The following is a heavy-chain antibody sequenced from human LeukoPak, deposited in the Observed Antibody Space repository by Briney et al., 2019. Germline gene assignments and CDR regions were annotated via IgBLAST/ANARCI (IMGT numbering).Heavy chain of an antibody. D-gene: IGHD3-16*01. V-gene: IGHV1-3*01. CDR3: ARIVRYYFDY. CDR2: INAGNGNT. J-gene: IGHJ4*02. Sequence: GASVKVSCKASGHTFTNYAMHWVRQAPGQRLEWMGWINAGNGNTRYSQKFQGRVTITRDTSASTAYMELSSLRSEDTAVYYCARIVRYYFDYWGQGTQVTVSS. CDR1: GHTFTNYA.